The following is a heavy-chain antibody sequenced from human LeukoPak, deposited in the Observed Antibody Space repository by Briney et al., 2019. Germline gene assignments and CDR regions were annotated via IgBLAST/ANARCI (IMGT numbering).Heavy chain of an antibody. CDR2: ISGSGGST. CDR3: AREGRGRSYYYYGMDV. CDR1: GFTFSSYA. J-gene: IGHJ6*02. D-gene: IGHD3-16*01. V-gene: IGHV3-23*01. Sequence: GGSLRLSCAASGFTFSSYAMSWVRQAPGKGLEWVSGISGSGGSTYYADSVKGRFTISRDNAKNSLYLQMNSLRAEDTAVYYCAREGRGRSYYYYGMDVWGQGTTVTVSS.